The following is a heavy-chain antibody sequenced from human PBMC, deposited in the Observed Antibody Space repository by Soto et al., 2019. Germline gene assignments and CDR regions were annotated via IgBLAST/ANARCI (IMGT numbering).Heavy chain of an antibody. J-gene: IGHJ5*02. CDR2: IIPIFGTA. Sequence: ASVKVSCKASGGTFSSYAISWVRQAPGQGLEWMGGIIPIFGTANYAQKFQGRVTITADESTSTAYMELSSLRPEDTAVYYCARDRNPGYSSSWYLRVGWFDPWGQGTLVTVSS. CDR1: GGTFSSYA. CDR3: ARDRNPGYSSSWYLRVGWFDP. D-gene: IGHD6-13*01. V-gene: IGHV1-69*13.